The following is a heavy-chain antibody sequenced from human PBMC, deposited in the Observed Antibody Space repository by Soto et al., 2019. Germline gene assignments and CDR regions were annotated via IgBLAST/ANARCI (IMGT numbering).Heavy chain of an antibody. CDR3: AKGGKVSWSHYNSFGY. V-gene: IGHV3-53*01. CDR2: IDSTGTT. J-gene: IGHJ4*02. Sequence: EVQLVESGGGLIQPGGSLKLSCAASGFTVGNNYMSWVRQAPGKGLEWVSLIDSTGTTKYADSVKGRFTVSRDNAKNKLYLQMNSLRAEDTAVYYCAKGGKVSWSHYNSFGYWGQGTLVTVSS. D-gene: IGHD3-10*01. CDR1: GFTVGNNY.